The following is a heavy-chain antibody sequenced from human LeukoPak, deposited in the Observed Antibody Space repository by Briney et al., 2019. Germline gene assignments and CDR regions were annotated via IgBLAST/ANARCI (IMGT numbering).Heavy chain of an antibody. CDR1: GYTFTGYY. Sequence: ASVKVSCKASGYTFTGYYMHWVRQAPGQGLEWMGWINPNSCGTNYAQKFQGRVTMTRDTSISTAYMELSRLRSDDTAVYYCARDGADIVVVVAATDSNWFDPWGQGTLVTVSS. CDR3: ARDGADIVVVVAATDSNWFDP. CDR2: INPNSCGT. D-gene: IGHD2-15*01. V-gene: IGHV1-2*02. J-gene: IGHJ5*02.